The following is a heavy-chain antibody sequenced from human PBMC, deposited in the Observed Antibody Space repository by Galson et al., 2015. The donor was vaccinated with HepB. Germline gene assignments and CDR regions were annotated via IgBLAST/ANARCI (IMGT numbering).Heavy chain of an antibody. D-gene: IGHD3-22*01. CDR1: GFSFNDYG. J-gene: IGHJ4*02. CDR3: GKDYAARIPNISGYFLDY. CDR2: IQYEGLNT. Sequence: SLRLSCAASGFSFNDYGMHWVRQAPGKGLEWLSFIQYEGLNTYYADSVKGRFTMSRDVSKNTVYLQMDGLRPEDTAMYHCGKDYAARIPNISGYFLDYWGQGTLVTVSS. V-gene: IGHV3-30*02.